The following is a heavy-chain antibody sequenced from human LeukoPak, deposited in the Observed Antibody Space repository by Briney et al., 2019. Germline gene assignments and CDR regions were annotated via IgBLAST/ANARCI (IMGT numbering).Heavy chain of an antibody. Sequence: GGSLRLSCAASGFTFSSYGMSWVRQAPGKGLEWVSAISGSGGSTYYADSVKGRFTISRDNSKNTLYLQMNSLRAEDTAVYYCAKDHGILTGYSFDYWGQGTLVTVSS. V-gene: IGHV3-23*01. J-gene: IGHJ4*02. CDR2: ISGSGGST. D-gene: IGHD3-9*01. CDR1: GFTFSSYG. CDR3: AKDHGILTGYSFDY.